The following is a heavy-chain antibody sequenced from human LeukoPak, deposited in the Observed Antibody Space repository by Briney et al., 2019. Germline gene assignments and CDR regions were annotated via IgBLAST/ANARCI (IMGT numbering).Heavy chain of an antibody. CDR1: GGSISGGSYY. CDR3: ASGGGGDFDY. J-gene: IGHJ4*02. CDR2: IYTSGST. V-gene: IGHV4-61*02. Sequence: SETLSLTCTVSGGSISGGSYYWSWIRQPAGKGLEWIGRIYTSGSTNYNPSLKSRVTISVDTSKNQFSLKLSSVTAADTAVYYCASGGGGDFDYWGQGTLVTVSS. D-gene: IGHD3-10*01.